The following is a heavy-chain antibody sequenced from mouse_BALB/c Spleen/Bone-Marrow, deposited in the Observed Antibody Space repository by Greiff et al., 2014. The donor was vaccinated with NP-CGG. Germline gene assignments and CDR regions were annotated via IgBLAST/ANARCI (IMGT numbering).Heavy chain of an antibody. V-gene: IGHV1S81*02. J-gene: IGHJ1*01. CDR3: TRSNYGYWYFDV. CDR2: INPSNGGT. Sequence: FQLQQSGAELVKPGASVKLSCKASGYTFSSYYMYWVKQRPGQGLEWIGEINPSNGGTKFNEKFKSKATLTVDKSSSTAYMQLSSLTSEDSAVYYCTRSNYGYWYFDVWGAGTTVTVSS. D-gene: IGHD1-1*01. CDR1: GYTFSSYY.